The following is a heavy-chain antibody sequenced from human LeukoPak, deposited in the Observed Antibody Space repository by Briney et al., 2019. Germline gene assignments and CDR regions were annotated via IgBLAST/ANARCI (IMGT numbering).Heavy chain of an antibody. CDR3: ARGGDWLFDY. D-gene: IGHD2-21*02. J-gene: IGHJ4*02. V-gene: IGHV4-39*07. CDR2: IYDSGST. Sequence: SETLSLTCTVSGGSIRSSYYYWGWIRQPPGTGLEWIGSIYDSGSTYYNPSLKSRVTISVDKSKNQFSLELNSVTAADTAVYYCARGGDWLFDYWGQGILVTVSS. CDR1: GGSIRSSYYY.